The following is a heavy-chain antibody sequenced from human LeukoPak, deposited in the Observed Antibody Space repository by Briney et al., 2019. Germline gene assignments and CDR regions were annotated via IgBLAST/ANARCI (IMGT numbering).Heavy chain of an antibody. Sequence: SETLSLTCTVSSGSVNSDGGYYWSWIRQPAGKGLEWIGRVFTTGTTNYNPSLKSRVTTSIDTSKNQFFLELTSVTAADTVVYYCARDRGKLNVEPYLDYWGQGTLVTVSS. CDR3: ARDRGKLNVEPYLDY. D-gene: IGHD1-1*01. J-gene: IGHJ4*02. V-gene: IGHV4-61*02. CDR2: VFTTGTT. CDR1: SGSVNSDGGYY.